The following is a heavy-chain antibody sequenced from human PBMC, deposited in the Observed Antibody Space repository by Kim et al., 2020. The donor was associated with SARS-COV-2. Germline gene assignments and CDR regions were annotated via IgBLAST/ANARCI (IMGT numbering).Heavy chain of an antibody. CDR1: DGSISSSSYY. CDR2: IYYTGST. Sequence: SETLSLTCTVSDGSISSSSYYWGWIRQPPGKGLEWIGSIYYTGSTYYNPSLKSRVTISVDTSKNQFSLKLSSVTAADTAVYYCARQRAATISLFGVVTMGCFFDCWGQGTLVTVSS. CDR3: ARQRAATISLFGVVTMGCFFDC. V-gene: IGHV4-39*01. D-gene: IGHD3-3*01. J-gene: IGHJ4*02.